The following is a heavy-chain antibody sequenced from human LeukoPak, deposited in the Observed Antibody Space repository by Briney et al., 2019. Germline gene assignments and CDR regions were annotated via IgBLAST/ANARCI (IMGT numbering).Heavy chain of an antibody. Sequence: SVKVSCKASGGTFSSYAISWVRQAPGQGLEWMGGIIPIFGTANYAQKFQGRVTITADESTSTAYMELSSLRSEDTAVYYCAAELYGVYTDCCTFHIWGQGTTVTVSS. V-gene: IGHV1-69*13. D-gene: IGHD4-17*01. CDR1: GGTFSSYA. J-gene: IGHJ3*02. CDR2: IIPIFGTA. CDR3: AAELYGVYTDCCTFHI.